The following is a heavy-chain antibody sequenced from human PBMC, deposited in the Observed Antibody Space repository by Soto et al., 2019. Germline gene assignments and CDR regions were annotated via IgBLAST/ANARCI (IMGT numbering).Heavy chain of an antibody. V-gene: IGHV1-58*01. CDR2: IVVGSGNT. CDR1: GFTFTSSA. Sequence: QMQLVQSGPEVKKPGTSVKVSCKASGFTFTSSAVQWVRQARGQRLEWIGWIVVGSGNTNYAQKFQERVTITRDMYTSTDYREISSLRSDDTAVSYSAADRVAAPEGWGQGTLVTVAS. D-gene: IGHD6-6*01. J-gene: IGHJ4*02. CDR3: AADRVAAPEG.